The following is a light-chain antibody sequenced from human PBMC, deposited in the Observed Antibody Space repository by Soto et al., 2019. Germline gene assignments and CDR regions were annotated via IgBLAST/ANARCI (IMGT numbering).Light chain of an antibody. CDR2: STN. CDR1: SGSVSTSYY. J-gene: IGLJ3*02. V-gene: IGLV8-61*01. Sequence: QAVVTQEPSFSVSPGRTVTLTCGLSSGSVSTSYYTSWYQQTPGQAPRTLIYSTNTRSSGVPDRFSGSILGNKAALTIAGAQADDESDYYCVLYMGSGIWVFGGGTTLTVL. CDR3: VLYMGSGIWV.